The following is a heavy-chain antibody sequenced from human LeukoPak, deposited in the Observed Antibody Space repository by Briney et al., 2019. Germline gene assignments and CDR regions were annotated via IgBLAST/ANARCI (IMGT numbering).Heavy chain of an antibody. Sequence: PSETLSLTCTVSGGSISSYYWSWIRQPPGKGLEWIGYIYYSGSTNYNPTLQSRVTISVDTTKNQFSLKLSSVTAADTAVYYCARGEGYYDSSGPNWFDPWGQGTLVTVSS. CDR1: GGSISSYY. J-gene: IGHJ5*02. D-gene: IGHD3-22*01. V-gene: IGHV4-59*08. CDR3: ARGEGYYDSSGPNWFDP. CDR2: IYYSGST.